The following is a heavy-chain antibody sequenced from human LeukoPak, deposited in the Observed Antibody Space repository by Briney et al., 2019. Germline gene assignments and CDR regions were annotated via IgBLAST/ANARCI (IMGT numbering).Heavy chain of an antibody. D-gene: IGHD2-2*02. Sequence: SETLSLTCTVSGGSISSSSYYWGWIRQPPGKGLEWIGSIYYSGSTYYNPSLKSRVTISVDTSKNQFFLKLSSVTAADTAVYYCASDCSSTSCNMGLDYWGQGTLVTVSS. CDR3: ASDCSSTSCNMGLDY. CDR1: GGSISSSSYY. J-gene: IGHJ4*02. CDR2: IYYSGST. V-gene: IGHV4-39*07.